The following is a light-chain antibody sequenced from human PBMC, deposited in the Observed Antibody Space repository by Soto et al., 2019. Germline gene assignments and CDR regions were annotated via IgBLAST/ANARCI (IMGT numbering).Light chain of an antibody. J-gene: IGKJ5*01. Sequence: EIVMTQSPATLSVSPGERATLSCRASQSISSKIGWYQQRPGQAPRLLIYGASTRATGIPARFSGSGSGTEFTLAIRSLQSEDCAVYYCQQYNSWTTITFGQGTRLEIK. CDR1: QSISSK. CDR3: QQYNSWTTIT. V-gene: IGKV3-15*01. CDR2: GAS.